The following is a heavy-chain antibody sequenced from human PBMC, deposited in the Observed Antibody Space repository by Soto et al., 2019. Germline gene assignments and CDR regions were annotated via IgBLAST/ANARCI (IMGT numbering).Heavy chain of an antibody. Sequence: ASVKVSCKASGFTFTSSAVQWVRQARGQRLEWIGWIVVGSGNTNYAQKFQERVTITRDMSTSTAYMELSSLRSEDTAVYYCAADPEWELPQKYYYYGMDVWGQGTTVTVSS. CDR3: AADPEWELPQKYYYYGMDV. V-gene: IGHV1-58*01. CDR1: GFTFTSSA. D-gene: IGHD1-26*01. CDR2: IVVGSGNT. J-gene: IGHJ6*02.